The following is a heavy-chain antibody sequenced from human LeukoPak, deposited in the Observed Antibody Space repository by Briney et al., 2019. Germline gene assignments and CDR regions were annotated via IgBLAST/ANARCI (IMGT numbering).Heavy chain of an antibody. Sequence: PGGSLRLSCAASGFTFSSYEMNWVRQAPGKGLEWVSYISSSGSTIYYADSVKGRFTISRDNAKNSLYLQMNSLRAEDTAVYYCGRDWFGELSPDYYGMDVWGKGTPVTVSS. D-gene: IGHD3-10*01. CDR1: GFTFSSYE. CDR2: ISSSGSTI. V-gene: IGHV3-48*03. CDR3: GRDWFGELSPDYYGMDV. J-gene: IGHJ6*04.